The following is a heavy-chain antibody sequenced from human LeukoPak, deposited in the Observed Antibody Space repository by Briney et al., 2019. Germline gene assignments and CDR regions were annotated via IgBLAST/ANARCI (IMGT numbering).Heavy chain of an antibody. D-gene: IGHD6-19*01. CDR2: INGDGTTS. CDR1: GFTFSSYA. Sequence: GGSLRLSCAASGFTFSSYAMHWVRRTPGKGLVWVARINGDGTTSSHADSVKGRFTISRDNAKNTLYLQMNSLRAEDTALYYCARTIAVNGGDFDYWGQGTLVTVSS. J-gene: IGHJ4*02. V-gene: IGHV3-74*01. CDR3: ARTIAVNGGDFDY.